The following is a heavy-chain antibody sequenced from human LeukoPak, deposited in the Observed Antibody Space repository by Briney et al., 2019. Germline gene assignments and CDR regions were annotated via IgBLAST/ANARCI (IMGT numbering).Heavy chain of an antibody. J-gene: IGHJ6*02. CDR2: TYYRSKWYN. CDR1: GDSFSSNSAA. CDR3: ARESAGSTSCYGPRPCRDYYYGMDV. D-gene: IGHD2-2*01. Sequence: SQTLSLTCAISGDSFSSNSAAWNWIRQSPSRGLEWLGRTYYRSKWYNDYAVSVKSRITINPDTSKNQFSLQLNSLTPEDTAVYYCARESAGSTSCYGPRPCRDYYYGMDVWGQGTTVTVSS. V-gene: IGHV6-1*01.